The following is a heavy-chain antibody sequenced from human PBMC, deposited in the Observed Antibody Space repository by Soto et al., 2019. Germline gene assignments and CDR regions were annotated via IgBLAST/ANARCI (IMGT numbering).Heavy chain of an antibody. CDR3: ASSYGSGYRAFDY. D-gene: IGHD3-10*01. J-gene: IGHJ4*02. Sequence: QVQLVQSGAEVKRPGSSVKVSCKASGDTFTFYSINWVRQAPGLGLEWMGRINPILSMSNYAQRFQGRVKMTADKSTSTAYMELSSLRSEDTAIYYCASSYGSGYRAFDYWGQVALVTVSS. V-gene: IGHV1-69*02. CDR1: GDTFTFYS. CDR2: INPILSMS.